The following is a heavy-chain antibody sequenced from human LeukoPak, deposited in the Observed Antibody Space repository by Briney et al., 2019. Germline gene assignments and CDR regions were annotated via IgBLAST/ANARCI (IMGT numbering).Heavy chain of an antibody. CDR3: TSDSIAAGAYGY. CDR2: ISSSRSYI. V-gene: IGHV3-21*01. D-gene: IGHD6-13*01. J-gene: IGHJ4*02. Sequence: GGSLRLSCAASGFTFSSYSMNWVRQAPGKGLQGGSFISSSRSYIYYAGSVKGRITISRDNAKNSLYLQMNSLRAEDTAVYYCTSDSIAAGAYGYWGQGPLVTVSS. CDR1: GFTFSSYS.